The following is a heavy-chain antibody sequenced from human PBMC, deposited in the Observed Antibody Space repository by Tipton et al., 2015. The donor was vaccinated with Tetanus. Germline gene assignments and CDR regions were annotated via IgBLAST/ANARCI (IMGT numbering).Heavy chain of an antibody. CDR3: ASGSTLDY. V-gene: IGHV3-21*01. CDR2: ISSTSTYI. J-gene: IGHJ4*02. CDR1: GFEFRNFA. Sequence: GSLRLSCVVSGFEFRNFAMNWVRQAPGKGLEWVSYISSTSTYIYYGDSMKGRITVPRDNAQNSLFLQVNNLRAEDTAIYYCASGSTLDYWGQGTLVTVSS. D-gene: IGHD1-7*01.